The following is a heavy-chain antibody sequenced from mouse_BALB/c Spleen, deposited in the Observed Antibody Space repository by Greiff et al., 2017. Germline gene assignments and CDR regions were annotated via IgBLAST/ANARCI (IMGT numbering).Heavy chain of an antibody. J-gene: IGHJ2*01. Sequence: VHLVESGPELVKPGASVKMSCKASGYTFTDYVISWVKQRTGQGLEWIGEIYPGSGSTYYNEKFKGKATLTADKSSNTAYMQLSSLTSEDSAVYFCARWGYSLDYWGQGTTLTVSS. CDR1: GYTFTDYV. D-gene: IGHD2-3*01. CDR2: IYPGSGST. CDR3: ARWGYSLDY. V-gene: IGHV1-77*01.